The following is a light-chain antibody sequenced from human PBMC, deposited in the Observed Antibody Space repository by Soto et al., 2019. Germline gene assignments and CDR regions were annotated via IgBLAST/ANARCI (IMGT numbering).Light chain of an antibody. CDR3: LLAYNDAWV. CDR2: RNN. V-gene: IGLV1-47*01. Sequence: QSVLTQPPSASGTPGQRVNISCSGSSSNIGSNYVYWYRQFPGTAPKLLIQRNNQRPSGVPARFSGSKSGTSASLAISGLRSEDEAEYSCLLAYNDAWVFGGGTKVTVL. CDR1: SSNIGSNY. J-gene: IGLJ3*02.